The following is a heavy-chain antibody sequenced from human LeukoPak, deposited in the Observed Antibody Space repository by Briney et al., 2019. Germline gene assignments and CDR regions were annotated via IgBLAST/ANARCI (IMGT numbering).Heavy chain of an antibody. J-gene: IGHJ3*02. D-gene: IGHD3-22*01. Sequence: GGSLRLSCAASGYTFSTYDMRWVRQATGKGVEWVSGISASGGSKYYADSVKGPFTISRDNSKSTLHLQMNSLRDEDTAVYYCAKIQGASSSGYYGAFDIWGQGTMVTVSS. CDR2: ISASGGSK. V-gene: IGHV3-23*01. CDR3: AKIQGASSSGYYGAFDI. CDR1: GYTFSTYD.